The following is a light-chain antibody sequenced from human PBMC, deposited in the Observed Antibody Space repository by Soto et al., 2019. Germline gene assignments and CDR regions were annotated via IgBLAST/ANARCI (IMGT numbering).Light chain of an antibody. Sequence: ENVRTQSRVTLSLSPGDRSPLSCRASQSVSGYLAWYQQKPGQAPRLLIYDVSNRATGIPARFSGSGSGTDFTLTISRLEPEDFAVYYCQQHETLITFGQGTRLEIK. CDR2: DVS. J-gene: IGKJ5*01. V-gene: IGKV3-11*01. CDR1: QSVSGY. CDR3: QQHETLIT.